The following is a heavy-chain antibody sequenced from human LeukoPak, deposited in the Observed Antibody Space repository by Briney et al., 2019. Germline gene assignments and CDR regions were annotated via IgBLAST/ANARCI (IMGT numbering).Heavy chain of an antibody. V-gene: IGHV4-61*02. CDR1: GDSISSGDYY. Sequence: PSQTLSLTCTVSGDSISSGDYYWSWIRQPAGKGLEWIGRISSSGSSNYNPSLKSRVTISVDTSKNQFSLKLSSVTAADTAVYYCARRGYYDSSGYYLNWFDPWGQGTLVTVSS. CDR3: ARRGYYDSSGYYLNWFDP. J-gene: IGHJ5*02. D-gene: IGHD3-22*01. CDR2: ISSSGSS.